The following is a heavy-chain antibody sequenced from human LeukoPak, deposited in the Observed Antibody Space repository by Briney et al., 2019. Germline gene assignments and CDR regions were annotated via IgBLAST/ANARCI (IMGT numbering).Heavy chain of an antibody. D-gene: IGHD3-22*01. Sequence: PGGSLRLSCAASGFTFSSYSMNWVRRAPGKGLEWVSSISSSSSYIYYADSVKGRFTISRDNAKNSLYLQMNSLRAEDTAVYYCARDKGYYDSSGYYDDYWGQGTLVTVSS. V-gene: IGHV3-21*01. J-gene: IGHJ4*02. CDR3: ARDKGYYDSSGYYDDY. CDR1: GFTFSSYS. CDR2: ISSSSSYI.